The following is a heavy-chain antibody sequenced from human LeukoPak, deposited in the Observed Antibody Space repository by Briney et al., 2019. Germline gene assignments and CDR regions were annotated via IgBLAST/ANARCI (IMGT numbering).Heavy chain of an antibody. CDR3: GKDRGGFCGGGGCSGSQH. D-gene: IGHD2-15*01. Sequence: GGSLRLSCAASVFTFSSYAMSWVRQAPGKGLEWVSAISGSGGSTYYADSVKGRFTISRDNSKNMLYLQMNSLKAEDTAVYYCGKDRGGFCGGGGCSGSQHGARATLVTVSS. CDR2: ISGSGGST. CDR1: VFTFSSYA. V-gene: IGHV3-23*01. J-gene: IGHJ1*01.